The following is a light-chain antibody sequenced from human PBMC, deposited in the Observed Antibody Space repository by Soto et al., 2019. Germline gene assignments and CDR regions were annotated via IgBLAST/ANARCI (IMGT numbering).Light chain of an antibody. CDR3: MQGTHWPPIT. CDR2: KVS. J-gene: IGKJ5*01. CDR1: QSLVYSDGNIY. V-gene: IGKV2-30*01. Sequence: DVVLTQSPLSLPVTLGQPASISCRSTQSLVYSDGNIYLNWFQQRPGQSPRRLIYKVSNRDSGVPDRFSGRGSGTDFTLKISRVEAEDVGVYHCMQGTHWPPITFGQGTRLEIK.